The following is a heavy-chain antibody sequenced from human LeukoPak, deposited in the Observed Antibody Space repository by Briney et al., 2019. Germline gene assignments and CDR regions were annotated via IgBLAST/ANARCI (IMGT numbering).Heavy chain of an antibody. CDR1: GGSISSYY. V-gene: IGHV4-4*07. CDR2: IYTSGST. Sequence: SETLSLTCTVSGGSISSYYWSWIRQPAGKGLEWIGRIYTSGSTNYNPSLKSRVTMSVDTSKNQFSLKLSSVTAADTAVYYCAREPYYHDSSGPYYYYYGMDVWGQGTTVTVSS. CDR3: AREPYYHDSSGPYYYYYGMDV. D-gene: IGHD3-22*01. J-gene: IGHJ6*02.